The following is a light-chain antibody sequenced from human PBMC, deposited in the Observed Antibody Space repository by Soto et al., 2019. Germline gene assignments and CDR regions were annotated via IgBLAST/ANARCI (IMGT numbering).Light chain of an antibody. J-gene: IGLJ3*02. Sequence: QSVLTQPPSASGTPGQRVTLSCSGSSSNIGSNTVNWYQQLPGTAHKPLIYSNNQRPSGVPDRFSASKSGTAASLAISGLQSEDEADYYWAAWDDSLNGWVFGGGTKLTVL. CDR2: SNN. V-gene: IGLV1-44*01. CDR1: SSNIGSNT. CDR3: AAWDDSLNGWV.